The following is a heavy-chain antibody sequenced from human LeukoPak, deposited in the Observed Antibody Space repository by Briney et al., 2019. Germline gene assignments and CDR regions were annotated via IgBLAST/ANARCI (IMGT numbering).Heavy chain of an antibody. CDR1: GGSIRSDH. D-gene: IGHD4-17*01. CDR2: IDYSGTT. J-gene: IGHJ5*02. V-gene: IGHV4-59*01. CDR3: ARAHDYGDYKKWFDP. Sequence: SETLSLTCTVSGGSIRSDHWSWIRQPPGKGLEFIGYIDYSGTTDYNPSLKSRVTISVDTSKTQSSLTLRSVTAADTAVYYCARAHDYGDYKKWFDPWGQGTLVTVSS.